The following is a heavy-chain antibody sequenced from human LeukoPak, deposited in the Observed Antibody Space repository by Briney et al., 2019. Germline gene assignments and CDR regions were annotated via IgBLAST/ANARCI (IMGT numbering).Heavy chain of an antibody. CDR2: IIPIFGTA. Sequence: SVTVSCKASGGTFSSYAISWVRQAPGQGREWMGGIIPIFGTANYAQKFQGRVTITADKSTSTAYMELSSLRSEDTAVYYCAREVGALPGAFDYWGQGTLVTVSS. CDR3: AREVGALPGAFDY. J-gene: IGHJ4*02. D-gene: IGHD1-26*01. CDR1: GGTFSSYA. V-gene: IGHV1-69*06.